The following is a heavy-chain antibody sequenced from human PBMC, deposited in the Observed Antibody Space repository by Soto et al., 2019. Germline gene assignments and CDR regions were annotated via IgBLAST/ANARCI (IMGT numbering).Heavy chain of an antibody. CDR3: ARGYYDSSGYSNVFDP. Sequence: SETLSLTCTVSDGSISGSYWSWIRQPPGKGLEWIGYIHYSGSTKYDPSLKSRVTISVDTSKNQLSLKVSSVTAADTAAYYCARGYYDSSGYSNVFDPWGQGTLVTVSS. CDR2: IHYSGST. J-gene: IGHJ5*02. CDR1: DGSISGSY. D-gene: IGHD3-22*01. V-gene: IGHV4-59*01.